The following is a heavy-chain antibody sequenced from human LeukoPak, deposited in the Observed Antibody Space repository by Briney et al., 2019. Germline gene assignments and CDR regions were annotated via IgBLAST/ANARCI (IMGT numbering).Heavy chain of an antibody. Sequence: ASVKVSCKSSGYTFTSYGISWVRPAPGQGLEWMGWISAYNGNTNYAQKLQGRVTMTTDKSTSTAYMELRSPRSDDTAVYYCAREYCSGGSCHKPFDYWGQGTLVTVSS. D-gene: IGHD2-15*01. J-gene: IGHJ4*02. CDR3: AREYCSGGSCHKPFDY. CDR2: ISAYNGNT. CDR1: GYTFTSYG. V-gene: IGHV1-18*01.